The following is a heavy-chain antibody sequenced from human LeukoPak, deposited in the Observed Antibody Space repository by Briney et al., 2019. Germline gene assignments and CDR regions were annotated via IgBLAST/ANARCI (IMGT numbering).Heavy chain of an antibody. V-gene: IGHV3-48*03. J-gene: IGHJ5*02. CDR2: INSGATPI. D-gene: IGHD6-19*01. CDR1: GFIFSNYE. Sequence: GGSLRLSCAASGFIFSNYEMNWVRQAPGKGLEWISYINSGATPIYYADSVKGRFTISRDNAKNSLYLQMSSLRAEDTAVYYCARDFSGWSLDPWGQGTLVTVSS. CDR3: ARDFSGWSLDP.